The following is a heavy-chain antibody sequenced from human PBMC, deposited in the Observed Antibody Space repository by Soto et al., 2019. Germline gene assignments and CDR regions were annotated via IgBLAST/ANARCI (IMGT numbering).Heavy chain of an antibody. D-gene: IGHD6-19*01. Sequence: GGSLRLSCAASGFTFSSYAMSWVRQAPGKGLEWVSAISGSGGSTYYADSVKGRFTISRDNSKNTLYLQMNSLRAEDTAVYYCAKVSREWLVSYYFDYWGQGTLVTVSS. CDR2: ISGSGGST. CDR3: AKVSREWLVSYYFDY. CDR1: GFTFSSYA. V-gene: IGHV3-23*01. J-gene: IGHJ4*02.